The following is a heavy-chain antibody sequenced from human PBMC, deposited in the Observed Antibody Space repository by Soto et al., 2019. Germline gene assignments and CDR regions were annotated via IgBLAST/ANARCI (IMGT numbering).Heavy chain of an antibody. CDR3: AREPRDCRGGSCSITGDAYDI. CDR1: GFIVSNTY. CDR2: ISNRGDT. V-gene: IGHV3-66*01. Sequence: EVHLVESGGGLVQPGGSLRLTCTASGFIVSNTYVNWVRQAPGKGLEWVSVISNRGDTHYADSVRGRFSLSRDISDNTLHLQMNNLRVEDTAVYYRAREPRDCRGGSCSITGDAYDIWGQGTMVTVSS. J-gene: IGHJ3*02. D-gene: IGHD2-15*01.